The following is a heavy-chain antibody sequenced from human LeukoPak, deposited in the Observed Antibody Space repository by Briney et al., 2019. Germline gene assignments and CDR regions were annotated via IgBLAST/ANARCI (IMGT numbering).Heavy chain of an antibody. CDR2: IKSKTDGGAT. CDR1: GFTFGNAW. CDR3: TTEEEATFDY. V-gene: IGHV3-15*01. D-gene: IGHD1-26*01. J-gene: IGHJ4*02. Sequence: GGSLRLSCAASGFTFGNAWMTWVRQAPGKGLEWVGRIKSKTDGGATDYAAPVKGRFTVSRDDSKNTVSLQMNSLKTEDTAVYYCTTEEEATFDYWGQGTLVTVSS.